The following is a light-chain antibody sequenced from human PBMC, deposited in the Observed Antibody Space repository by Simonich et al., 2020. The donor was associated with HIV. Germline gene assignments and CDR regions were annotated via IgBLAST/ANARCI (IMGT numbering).Light chain of an antibody. Sequence: DIQLTQSPSFLSASVGDRLTITCRASQDISSYLAWYQQKPGEAPNLLIYAASTLQSWVPSRFSGSGSGTEFTLTISSLQPEDFATYYCQQLNSYPRALTFGGGTKVEIK. CDR3: QQLNSYPRALT. CDR1: QDISSY. CDR2: AAS. V-gene: IGKV1-9*01. J-gene: IGKJ4*01.